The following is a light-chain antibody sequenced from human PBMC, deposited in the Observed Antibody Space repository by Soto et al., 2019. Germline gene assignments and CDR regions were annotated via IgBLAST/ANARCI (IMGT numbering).Light chain of an antibody. CDR1: QSISTY. V-gene: IGKV1-39*01. CDR3: QQCYSSPRT. CDR2: AAS. J-gene: IGKJ1*01. Sequence: DIQMTQSPSTLSASVGDRVTITCRASQSISTYLNWYQQKVGRAPTLLIYAASSLQSGVPSRFSGGGSGTDFTLTLSSLQPEDFAMYFCQQCYSSPRTFGQGTKVEIK.